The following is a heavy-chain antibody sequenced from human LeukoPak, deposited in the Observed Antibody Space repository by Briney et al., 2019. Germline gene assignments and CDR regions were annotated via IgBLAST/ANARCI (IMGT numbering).Heavy chain of an antibody. D-gene: IGHD3-9*01. Sequence: PSETLSLTCTVSGSSISSYYWSWIRQPPGKGLEWIGYIYYSGSTNYNPSLKSRVTISVDTSKNQFSLKLSSVTAADTAVYYCARIGSVRYFDWGMDVWGQGTTVTVSS. J-gene: IGHJ6*02. CDR1: GSSISSYY. V-gene: IGHV4-59*01. CDR3: ARIGSVRYFDWGMDV. CDR2: IYYSGST.